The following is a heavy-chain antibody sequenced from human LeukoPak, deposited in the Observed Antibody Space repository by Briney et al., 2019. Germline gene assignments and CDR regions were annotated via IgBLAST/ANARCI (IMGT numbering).Heavy chain of an antibody. J-gene: IGHJ4*02. D-gene: IGHD5-18*01. CDR1: GYTFTGYY. Sequence: ASVKVSCKASGYTFTGYYMHWVRQAPGQGLEWMGWINPNSGGTNYAQKFQGRATMTRDTSISTAYMELSRLRSDDTAVYYCAREGDVDTAIVYYFDYWGQGTLVTVSS. CDR3: AREGDVDTAIVYYFDY. CDR2: INPNSGGT. V-gene: IGHV1-2*02.